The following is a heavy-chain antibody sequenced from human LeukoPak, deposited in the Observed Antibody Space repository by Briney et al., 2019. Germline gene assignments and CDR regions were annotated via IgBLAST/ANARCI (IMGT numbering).Heavy chain of an antibody. D-gene: IGHD3-22*01. CDR3: ARDLSRLAFYDSSGFDFDF. CDR2: INPKSGGT. V-gene: IGHV1-2*02. CDR1: GYTFTGHF. J-gene: IGHJ4*02. Sequence: ASVKVSCKASGYTFTGHFMHWVRQAPGQGLEWMGWINPKSGGTNYAQKFQGRVSMTRDTSISTAYMELRRLRPDDTAVYYCARDLSRLAFYDSSGFDFDFWGQGTLVTVSS.